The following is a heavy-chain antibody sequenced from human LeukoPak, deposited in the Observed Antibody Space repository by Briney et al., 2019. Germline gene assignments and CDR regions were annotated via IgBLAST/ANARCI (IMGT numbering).Heavy chain of an antibody. D-gene: IGHD2-2*01. J-gene: IGHJ4*02. Sequence: SETLSLTCAVYGGSFSGYYWSWIRQPPGKGLEWIGEIHHSGSTNYNPSLKSRVTISVDTSKNQFSLKLSSVTAADTAVYYCARASVGCSSTSCYSTQFDYWGQGTLVTVSS. CDR3: ARASVGCSSTSCYSTQFDY. CDR2: IHHSGST. CDR1: GGSFSGYY. V-gene: IGHV4-34*01.